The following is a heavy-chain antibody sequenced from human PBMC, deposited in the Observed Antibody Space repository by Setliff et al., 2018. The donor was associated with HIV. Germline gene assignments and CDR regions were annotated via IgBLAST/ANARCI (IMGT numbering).Heavy chain of an antibody. CDR2: IYTSGST. D-gene: IGHD5-18*01. J-gene: IGHJ4*02. Sequence: PSETLSLTCTVSGGSISSGGYYWSWIRQPAGKGLEWIGRIYTSGSTNYNPSLKSRLTISVDTSKNQFSLTLSSVTAADTAVYYCAREIPYSFGYYFDCWGQGTLVTVSS. CDR3: AREIPYSFGYYFDC. CDR1: GGSISSGGYY. V-gene: IGHV4-61*02.